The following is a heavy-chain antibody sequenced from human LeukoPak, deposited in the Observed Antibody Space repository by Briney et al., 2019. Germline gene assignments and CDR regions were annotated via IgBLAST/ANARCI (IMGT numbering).Heavy chain of an antibody. CDR1: AGSISSYS. Sequence: SETLSLTCSVSAGSISSYSWSWIRQPPGKGLEWIGYIDYSGSSNYNPSLKSRVTISADPSKNQFSLKLTSVTAADTAVYYCARHFDYWGQGTLVTVSS. V-gene: IGHV4-59*01. CDR3: ARHFDY. J-gene: IGHJ4*02. CDR2: IDYSGSS.